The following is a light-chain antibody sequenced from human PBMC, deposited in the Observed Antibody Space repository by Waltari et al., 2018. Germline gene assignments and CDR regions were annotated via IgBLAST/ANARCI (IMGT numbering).Light chain of an antibody. Sequence: IVLRQSQATLSLSPGVRATPSSRASRNVSNYLAWYHQKPGQAPRLLIYSASNRATGVPARFRGSGSGTEFTLTISSLEPEDFAVYYCRQGRNWPRTFGQGTKVEIK. J-gene: IGKJ1*01. CDR1: RNVSNY. V-gene: IGKV3-11*01. CDR2: SAS. CDR3: RQGRNWPRT.